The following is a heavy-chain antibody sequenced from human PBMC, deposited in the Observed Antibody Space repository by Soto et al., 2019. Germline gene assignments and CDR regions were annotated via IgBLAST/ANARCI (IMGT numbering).Heavy chain of an antibody. Sequence: SGPTLVNPTQTLTLTCTVSGLSLTTRGVSLGWIRQPPGKAPEWLALAYQYSPSLQSRLAFTKDISKNQVVLTMTSVDPGDTATYSCTLRQDSSTGTVYWGQGIQVTVSS. CDR1: GLSLTTRGVS. J-gene: IGHJ4*02. D-gene: IGHD4-17*01. V-gene: IGHV2-5*01. CDR3: TLRQDSSTGTVY. CDR2: AY.